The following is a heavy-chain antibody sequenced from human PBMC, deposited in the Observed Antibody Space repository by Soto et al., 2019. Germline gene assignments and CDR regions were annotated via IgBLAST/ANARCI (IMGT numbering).Heavy chain of an antibody. Sequence: GASVKVSCKASRYTFTSYDTNWVRQATGQGLEWMGWMNPNSGNTGYAQEFQGRVTMSRNNSISTAYMELSSLRSEDTAVYYCACGICSGGSCYYYYYDMDVWGKATTVTVSS. J-gene: IGHJ6*03. CDR3: ACGICSGGSCYYYYYDMDV. D-gene: IGHD2-15*01. V-gene: IGHV1-8*02. CDR2: MNPNSGNT. CDR1: RYTFTSYD.